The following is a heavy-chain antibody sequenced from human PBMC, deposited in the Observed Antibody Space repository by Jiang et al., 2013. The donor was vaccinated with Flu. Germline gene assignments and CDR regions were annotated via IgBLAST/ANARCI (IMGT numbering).Heavy chain of an antibody. J-gene: IGHJ3*02. CDR3: ARGGDVDTAMYDAFDI. CDR1: GFTFSSYW. D-gene: IGHD5-18*01. Sequence: QLVESGGGLVQPGGSLRLSCAASGFTFSSYWMSWVRQAPGKGLEWVANIKQDGSEKYYVDSVKGRFTISRDNAKNSLYLQMNSLRAEDTAVYYCARGGDVDTAMYDAFDIWGQGTMVTVSS. V-gene: IGHV3-7*03. CDR2: IKQDGSEK.